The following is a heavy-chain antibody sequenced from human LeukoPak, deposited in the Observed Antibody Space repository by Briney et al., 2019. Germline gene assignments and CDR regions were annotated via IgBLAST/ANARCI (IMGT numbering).Heavy chain of an antibody. CDR2: IYSGGST. J-gene: IGHJ4*02. CDR1: GLTVSRNY. CDR3: ARVGSVDIVIYPTAPDS. Sequence: GGSLRLSCAASGLTVSRNYMSWVRQAPGQGLEWVSIIYSGGSTIYGDSVKGRFTISRDNSKNSLYLQMSSLRREDSSVYHCARVGSVDIVIYPTAPDSWGQGTLVTVSS. V-gene: IGHV3-53*05. D-gene: IGHD2/OR15-2a*01.